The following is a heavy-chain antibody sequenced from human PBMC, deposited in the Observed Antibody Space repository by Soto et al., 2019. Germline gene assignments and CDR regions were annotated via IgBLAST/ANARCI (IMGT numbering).Heavy chain of an antibody. CDR1: GYDFTAYD. V-gene: IGHV1-8*02. D-gene: IGHD6-13*01. CDR2: MNPINGAA. J-gene: IGHJ6*02. CDR3: GRGPSPRAPAGGTPYYYAMDV. Sequence: ASVKVSCKASGYDFTAYDINWVRQASGQGLEWMGWMNPINGAAGSARRFQGRVSMTRNTATGTAYLELTSLRSDDTAVYYCGRGPSPRAPAGGTPYYYAMDVWGQGTTVTVSS.